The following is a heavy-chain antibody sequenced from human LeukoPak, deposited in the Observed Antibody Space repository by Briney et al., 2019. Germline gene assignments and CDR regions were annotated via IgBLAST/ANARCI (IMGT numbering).Heavy chain of an antibody. CDR3: ASYSRRRRFIAAAGEGWFDP. V-gene: IGHV4-39*01. D-gene: IGHD6-13*01. J-gene: IGHJ5*02. Sequence: SETLSLTCTVSGGSISSSSYYWGWIRQPPGTGLEWIGSIYYSGSTYYNPSLKSRVTISVDTSKNQFSLKLSSVTAADTAVYYCASYSRRRRFIAAAGEGWFDPWGQGTLVTVSS. CDR2: IYYSGST. CDR1: GGSISSSSYY.